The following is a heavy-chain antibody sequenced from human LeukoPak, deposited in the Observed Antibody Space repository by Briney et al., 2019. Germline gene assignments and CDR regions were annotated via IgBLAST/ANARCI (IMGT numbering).Heavy chain of an antibody. CDR1: GFTFSRYG. D-gene: IGHD6-19*01. CDR3: ATDQGVTSGWHHGDY. Sequence: GGSLRLSCAASGFTFSRYGMHWVRQAPGKGLEWVAVISYDGSEKYFADSVKGRFTISRDNSKNTLYFQMNSLRTEDTAVYYCATDQGVTSGWHHGDYWGQGTLVTVSS. CDR2: ISYDGSEK. J-gene: IGHJ4*02. V-gene: IGHV3-30*03.